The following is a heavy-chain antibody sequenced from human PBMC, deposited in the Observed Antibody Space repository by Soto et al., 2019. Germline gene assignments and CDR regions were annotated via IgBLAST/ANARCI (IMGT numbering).Heavy chain of an antibody. J-gene: IGHJ5*02. V-gene: IGHV4-34*01. CDR2: INHSGST. CDR1: GGSFSGYY. CDR3: ARGGVVVVVSATPSYWFDP. Sequence: PSETLSLTCAVYGGSFSGYYWSWIRQPPGKGLEWIGEINHSGSTNYNPSLKSRVTISVDTSKNQFSLKLSSVTAADTAVYYCARGGVVVVVSATPSYWFDPWGQGTLVTVSS. D-gene: IGHD2-15*01.